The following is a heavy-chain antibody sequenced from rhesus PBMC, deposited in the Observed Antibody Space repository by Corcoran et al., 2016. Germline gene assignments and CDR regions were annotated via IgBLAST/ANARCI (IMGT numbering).Heavy chain of an antibody. CDR3: AKYCSGTGCGYFEF. CDR2: IYGVSGST. V-gene: IGHV4S7*01. D-gene: IGHD2-21*01. CDR1: GDSISSDY. Sequence: QVQLQESGPGLVKPSETLSLTCVVSGDSISSDYWGWVRQSPGKGLEWIGYIYGVSGSTNYNPSLKSRVTISTDTSKNQFSLKLTSVTAADTAIYYCAKYCSGTGCGYFEFWGQGVLVTVSS. J-gene: IGHJ1*01.